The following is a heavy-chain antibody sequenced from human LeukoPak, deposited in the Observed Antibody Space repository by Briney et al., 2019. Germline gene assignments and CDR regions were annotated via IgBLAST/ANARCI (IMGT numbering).Heavy chain of an antibody. Sequence: PSETLSLTCTVSGGSISSYYWSWIRQPPGKGLEWIGYIYYSGSTNYNPSLKSRVTISVDTSKNQFSLKLSSVTAADTAVYYCARLIMITFGVGTYFDYWGQGTLVTISS. J-gene: IGHJ4*02. D-gene: IGHD3-16*01. V-gene: IGHV4-59*08. CDR3: ARLIMITFGVGTYFDY. CDR2: IYYSGST. CDR1: GGSISSYY.